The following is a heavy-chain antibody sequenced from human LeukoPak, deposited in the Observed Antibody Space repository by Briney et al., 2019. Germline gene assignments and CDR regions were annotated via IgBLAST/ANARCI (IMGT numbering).Heavy chain of an antibody. CDR2: ISSSSSYI. V-gene: IGHV3-21*01. J-gene: IGHJ4*02. D-gene: IGHD6-19*01. CDR3: ARDGGGYSSGWYLY. Sequence: GGSLRLSCAASGFTFSSYSMNWVRQAPGKGLEWVSSISSSSSYIYYADSVKGRFTISRDNAKNSLYLQMNSLRAEDTAVYYCARDGGGYSSGWYLYWGQGTLVTVSS. CDR1: GFTFSSYS.